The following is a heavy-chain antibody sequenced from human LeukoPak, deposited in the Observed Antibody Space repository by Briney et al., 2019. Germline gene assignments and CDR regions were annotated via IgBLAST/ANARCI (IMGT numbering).Heavy chain of an antibody. J-gene: IGHJ4*02. CDR1: GYTFTSYY. CDR3: ARKGDYWNDGAY. Sequence: ASVKVSCKASGYTFTSYYMHWVRQAPGQGLEWMGIINPSGGSTRYAQKFQGRVTMTRDMSTSIVYMELSSLRSDDTAVYYCARKGDYWNDGAYWGQGTLVTVSS. D-gene: IGHD1-1*01. CDR2: INPSGGST. V-gene: IGHV1-46*01.